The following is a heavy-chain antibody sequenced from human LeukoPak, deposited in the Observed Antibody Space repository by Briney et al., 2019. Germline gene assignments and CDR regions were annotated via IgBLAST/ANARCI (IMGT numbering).Heavy chain of an antibody. D-gene: IGHD4-17*01. V-gene: IGHV3-48*03. CDR2: ISSSGSTI. Sequence: PGGSLRLSCAASGFTFSSYEMNWVRQAPGKGLEWVSYISSSGSTIYYADSVKGRFTISRDNAKNSLYLQMNSLRAEETAVYYCARVYGDYSIDYWGQGILVTVSS. J-gene: IGHJ4*02. CDR3: ARVYGDYSIDY. CDR1: GFTFSSYE.